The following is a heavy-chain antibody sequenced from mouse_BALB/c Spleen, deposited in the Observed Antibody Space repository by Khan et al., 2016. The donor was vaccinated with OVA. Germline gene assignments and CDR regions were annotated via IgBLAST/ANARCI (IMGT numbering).Heavy chain of an antibody. CDR3: ARKNYSGYAMDY. J-gene: IGHJ4*01. CDR1: GYSITSGYA. CDR2: ISYSGST. Sequence: EVQLQESGPGLVKPSQSLSLTCTVTGYSITSGYAWNWIRQFPGNKLEWMGYISYSGSTSYNPSLRSRISITRDTSKNQFFLQLNSVTTEDTATYYCARKNYSGYAMDYWGQGTSVTVSS. V-gene: IGHV3-2*02. D-gene: IGHD1-1*01.